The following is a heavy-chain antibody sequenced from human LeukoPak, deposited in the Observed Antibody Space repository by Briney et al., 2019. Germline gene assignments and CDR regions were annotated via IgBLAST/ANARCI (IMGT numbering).Heavy chain of an antibody. Sequence: GASLRLSCAASGFNVGSKHMNWVRQAPGKGLEWVSGIYPGGDSYYADSLKGRSIISRDISKNTVFLQMNSLRDEDTAVYYCARLNFGDDYWGQGALVTVSS. J-gene: IGHJ4*02. CDR3: ARLNFGDDY. CDR2: IYPGGDS. V-gene: IGHV3-53*01. D-gene: IGHD4-17*01. CDR1: GFNVGSKH.